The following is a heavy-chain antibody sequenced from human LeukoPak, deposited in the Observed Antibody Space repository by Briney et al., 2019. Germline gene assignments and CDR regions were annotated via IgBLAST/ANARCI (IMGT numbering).Heavy chain of an antibody. CDR1: GYTFTSYD. D-gene: IGHD1-26*01. J-gene: IGHJ4*02. Sequence: ASVKVSCKASGYTFTSYDINWVRQATGQGLEWMGWMNPNSGNTGYAQKFQGRVTITRNTSISTAYMELSSLRSEDTAVYYCATDRPSYGYFDYWGQGTLVTVSS. CDR2: MNPNSGNT. CDR3: ATDRPSYGYFDY. V-gene: IGHV1-8*03.